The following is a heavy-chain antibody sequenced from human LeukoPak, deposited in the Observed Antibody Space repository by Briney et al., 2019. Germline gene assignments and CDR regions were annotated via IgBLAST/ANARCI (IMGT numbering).Heavy chain of an antibody. D-gene: IGHD6-19*01. CDR1: GGSISSSSYY. CDR3: VRHESSGWYRGDY. J-gene: IGHJ4*02. Sequence: SKTLSLTCTASGGSISSSSYYWGWIRQPPGKGLEWIGSIYYSGSTYYNPSLKSRVTISVDTSKNQFSLKPSSVTAPDTAVYYCVRHESSGWYRGDYWGQGTLVTVSS. V-gene: IGHV4-39*01. CDR2: IYYSGST.